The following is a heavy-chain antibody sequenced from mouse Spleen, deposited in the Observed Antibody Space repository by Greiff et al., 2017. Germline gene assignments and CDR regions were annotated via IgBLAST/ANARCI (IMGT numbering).Heavy chain of an antibody. CDR1: GYTFTSYG. CDR2: IYPRSGNT. D-gene: IGHD2-4*01. Sequence: QVQLQQSGAELARPGASVKLSCKASGYTFTSYGISWVKQRTGQGLEWIGEIYPRSGNTYYNEKFKGKATLTADKSSSTAYMELRSLTSEDSAVYLCARDGYTMITTAYWGQGNLVTVSA. V-gene: IGHV1-81*01. CDR3: ARDGYTMITTAY. J-gene: IGHJ3*01.